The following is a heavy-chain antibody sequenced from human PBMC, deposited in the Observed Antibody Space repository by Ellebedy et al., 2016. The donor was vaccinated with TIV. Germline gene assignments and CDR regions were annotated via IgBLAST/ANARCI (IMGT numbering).Heavy chain of an antibody. CDR3: VKARPTDVMDSSAYYGY. V-gene: IGHV3-64D*06. Sequence: GESLKISXSASGFTFSNYAMHWVRQAPGKGLEYVSAISSNGGTTYYTDSVKGRFTISRDNSKNTLYLQMSSLRAEDTAVYYCVKARPTDVMDSSAYYGYWGQGSLVNVSS. CDR2: ISSNGGTT. D-gene: IGHD3-22*01. CDR1: GFTFSNYA. J-gene: IGHJ4*02.